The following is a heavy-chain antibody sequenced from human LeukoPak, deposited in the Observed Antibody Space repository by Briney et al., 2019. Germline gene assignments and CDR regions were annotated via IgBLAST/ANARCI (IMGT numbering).Heavy chain of an antibody. Sequence: GGSLRLSCKVSGFTFSSHWMHWVRQAPGKGLVWVSFTNGAGSDTTYADSVKGRFTISRDNAKNTLYLYMNNLRPEDTGVHYCTRHQDYWGQGTLVTVSS. CDR2: TNGAGSDT. J-gene: IGHJ4*02. V-gene: IGHV3-74*03. CDR1: GFTFSSHW. CDR3: TRHQDY.